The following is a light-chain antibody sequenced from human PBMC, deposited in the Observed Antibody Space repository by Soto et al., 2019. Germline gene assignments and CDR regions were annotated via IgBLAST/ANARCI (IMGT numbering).Light chain of an antibody. CDR2: KAS. CDR1: QSISSW. J-gene: IGKJ2*01. CDR3: QQYSVYSPYT. Sequence: DIQMTQSPSTLSASVGDRVTITCRASQSISSWLAWYQQKPGKAPKLLIYKASSLESGVPSRFSGSGSGTEFTLTISSLQPDDFATYYCQQYSVYSPYTFGQGTKLEIK. V-gene: IGKV1-5*03.